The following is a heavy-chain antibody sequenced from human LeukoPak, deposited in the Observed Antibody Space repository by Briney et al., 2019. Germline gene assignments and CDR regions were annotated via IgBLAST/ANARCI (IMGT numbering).Heavy chain of an antibody. V-gene: IGHV1-2*02. CDR2: INPNSGGT. J-gene: IGHJ5*02. CDR3: AREGKTRDYYGSGSYYTSYNWFDP. D-gene: IGHD3-10*01. CDR1: GYTFTSYG. Sequence: GASVKVSCKASGYTFTSYGISWVRQAPGQGLEWMGWINPNSGGTNYAQKFQGRVTMTRDTSISTAYMELSRLRSDDTAVYYCAREGKTRDYYGSGSYYTSYNWFDPWGQGTLVTVSS.